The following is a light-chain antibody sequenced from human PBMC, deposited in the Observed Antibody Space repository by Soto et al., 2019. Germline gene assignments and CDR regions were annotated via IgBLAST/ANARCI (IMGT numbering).Light chain of an antibody. CDR3: CSYAGSHIYV. V-gene: IGLV2-11*01. CDR1: GSVIGGYNY. J-gene: IGLJ1*01. CDR2: DVS. Sequence: QSVLTQPRSVSGSPGQSVTISCTGTGSVIGGYNYVSWYQQHPGKVPKLMLYDVSKRPSGVPDRFSGSKSGNAASLTISGLRAEDEADYYCCSYAGSHIYVFGSGTKVTVL.